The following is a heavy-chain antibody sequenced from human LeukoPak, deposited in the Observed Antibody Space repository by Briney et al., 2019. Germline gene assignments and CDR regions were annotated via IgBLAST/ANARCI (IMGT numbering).Heavy chain of an antibody. V-gene: IGHV5-51*01. CDR2: VHPGDSAT. CDR1: GYGFITYW. D-gene: IGHD3-16*01. CDR3: ARHSGTYVFEY. Sequence: GESLKISCKRSGYGFITYWIGWVRQMPGKGLEWMGSVHPGDSATRYSPSFQGQVTISADKSIITAYLQWSSLKASDTAMYYCARHSGTYVFEYWGQGGLVTVSS. J-gene: IGHJ4*02.